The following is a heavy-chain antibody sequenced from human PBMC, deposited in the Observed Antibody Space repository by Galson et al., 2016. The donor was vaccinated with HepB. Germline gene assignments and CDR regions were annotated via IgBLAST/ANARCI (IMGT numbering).Heavy chain of an antibody. Sequence: SLRLSCAGSGFKFDDYALHWVRQTPGKGLEWVSSIGWNNGPTMYAGSVKGRFTVSRDNTKNSVFLQMNSLRPDDTAFYYCARGHSIRASDFDSWGQGTLVTVSS. J-gene: IGHJ4*02. CDR2: IGWNNGPT. D-gene: IGHD2-15*01. V-gene: IGHV3-9*01. CDR1: GFKFDDYA. CDR3: ARGHSIRASDFDS.